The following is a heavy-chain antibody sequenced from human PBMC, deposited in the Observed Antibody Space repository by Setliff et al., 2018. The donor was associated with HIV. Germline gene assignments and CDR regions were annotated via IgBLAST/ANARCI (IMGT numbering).Heavy chain of an antibody. D-gene: IGHD3-3*01. V-gene: IGHV1-69*13. CDR2: IIPVFGTA. J-gene: IGHJ6*03. CDR1: GGTFSSYS. CDR3: ARDILERGYYYYYMDV. Sequence: GASVKVSCKASGGTFSSYSISWVRQAPGQGLDWMGGIIPVFGTANYAQKFQGRVTITADESTSTAYMELSSLRSEDTAVYYCARDILERGYYYYYMDVWGKGTTVTVSS.